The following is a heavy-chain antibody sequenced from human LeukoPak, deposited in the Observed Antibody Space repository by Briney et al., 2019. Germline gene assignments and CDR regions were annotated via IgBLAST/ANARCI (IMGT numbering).Heavy chain of an antibody. D-gene: IGHD3-22*01. V-gene: IGHV3-11*04. CDR3: ASTRQYYYDSSGYCPDAFDI. CDR1: GFTFSDYY. Sequence: GGSLRLSCAASGFTFSDYYMSWIRQAPGKGLEWVSYISSSGSTIYYADSVKGRFTISRDNAKNSLYLQMNSLRAEDTAVYYCASTRQYYYDSSGYCPDAFDIWGQGTMVTVSS. J-gene: IGHJ3*02. CDR2: ISSSGSTI.